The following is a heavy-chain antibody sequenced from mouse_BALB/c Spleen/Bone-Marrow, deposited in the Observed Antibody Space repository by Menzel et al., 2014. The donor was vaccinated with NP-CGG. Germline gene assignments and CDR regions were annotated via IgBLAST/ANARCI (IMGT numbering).Heavy chain of an antibody. CDR2: INPSNGRT. Sequence: QVQLQQSGAELVKPGASVKLPCKASGYTFTSYWMHWVKQRPGQGLEWIGEINPSNGRTNYNETFKSKATLTVDKSSTTAYMQLSSLTSDDSGVYYCARYGNYDAMDYWGQGTSVTGSS. J-gene: IGHJ4*01. CDR1: GYTFTSYW. CDR3: ARYGNYDAMDY. V-gene: IGHV1S81*02. D-gene: IGHD2-1*01.